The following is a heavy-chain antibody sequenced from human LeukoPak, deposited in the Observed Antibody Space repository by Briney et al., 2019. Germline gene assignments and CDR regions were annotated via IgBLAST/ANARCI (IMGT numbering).Heavy chain of an antibody. Sequence: GASVKVSCKASGYIFTGYYIHWVRQAPGQGLEWMGWINPNSGGTNYAQKFQGRVTMTRDTSISTAYMELSGLRSDDTAVYYCARDYLPDYYDSSEDNIGGAFDIWGQGTMVTVSS. D-gene: IGHD3-22*01. V-gene: IGHV1-2*02. CDR1: GYIFTGYY. CDR2: INPNSGGT. CDR3: ARDYLPDYYDSSEDNIGGAFDI. J-gene: IGHJ3*02.